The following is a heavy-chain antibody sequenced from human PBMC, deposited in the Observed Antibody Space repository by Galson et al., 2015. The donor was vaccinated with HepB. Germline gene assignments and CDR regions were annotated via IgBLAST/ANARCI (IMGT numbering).Heavy chain of an antibody. Sequence: SVKVSCKASGYTFTSYAMHWVRQAPGQRLEWMGWINAGNDNTKYSQKFQGRVTITRDTSASTAYMELSSLRSEDTAVYYCARGRAVAVPYFDYWGQGTLVTVSS. CDR3: ARGRAVAVPYFDY. CDR1: GYTFTSYA. CDR2: INAGNDNT. D-gene: IGHD6-19*01. J-gene: IGHJ4*02. V-gene: IGHV1-3*01.